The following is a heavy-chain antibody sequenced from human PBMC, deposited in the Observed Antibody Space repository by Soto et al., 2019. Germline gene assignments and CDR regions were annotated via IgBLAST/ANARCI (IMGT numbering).Heavy chain of an antibody. CDR1: GFDFGSFG. Sequence: SVKVSCKASGFDFGSFGIQFLRQTRGRGLEWIGWIVVVSGSTNYARQFQGRVAISRDMSSSTAYLDLYDLKSDDTAVYFCSADHPHMAMGWPVWGQGTTVTVSS. V-gene: IGHV1-58*02. D-gene: IGHD1-26*01. CDR3: SADHPHMAMGWPV. J-gene: IGHJ6*02. CDR2: IVVVSGST.